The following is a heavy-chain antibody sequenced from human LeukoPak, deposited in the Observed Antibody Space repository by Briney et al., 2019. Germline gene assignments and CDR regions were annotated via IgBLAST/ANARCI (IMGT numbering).Heavy chain of an antibody. Sequence: PSGTLSLTCAVSGGSISSSNWWSWVRQPPGKGLEWIGEIYHSGSTNYNPSLKSRVTISVDKSKNQFSLKLSSVTAADTAVYYCARGGPPIWLVRFRNRLNWFDPWGQGTLVTVSS. J-gene: IGHJ5*02. CDR2: IYHSGST. CDR3: ARGGPPIWLVRFRNRLNWFDP. CDR1: GGSISSSNW. V-gene: IGHV4-4*02. D-gene: IGHD6-19*01.